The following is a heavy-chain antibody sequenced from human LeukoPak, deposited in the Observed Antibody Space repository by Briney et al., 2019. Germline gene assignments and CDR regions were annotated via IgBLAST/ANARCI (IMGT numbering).Heavy chain of an antibody. CDR3: ARGNQKYYDSSGYLDY. CDR1: GYTFTSYG. CDR2: ISAYNGNA. V-gene: IGHV1-18*01. Sequence: ASVKVSGKASGYTFTSYGISWVRQAPGQGLEWMGWISAYNGNANTAQKPQGRVTMTTDTSTRTAYMELRSLRSDDTAVYYCARGNQKYYDSSGYLDYWGQGTLVTVSS. J-gene: IGHJ4*02. D-gene: IGHD3-22*01.